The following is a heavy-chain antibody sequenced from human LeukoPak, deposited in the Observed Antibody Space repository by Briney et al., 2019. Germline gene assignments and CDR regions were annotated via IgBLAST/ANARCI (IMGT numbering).Heavy chain of an antibody. D-gene: IGHD4-17*01. J-gene: IGHJ6*02. V-gene: IGHV3-7*01. CDR3: ARDSFDYGDYVGILWYGMDV. CDR1: GFTFSSYW. Sequence: PGGSLRLSCAASGFTFSSYWMSWVRQAPGKGLEWVANIKQDGSEKYYVDSVKGRFTISRDNAKNSLYLQMNSLRAEDTAVYYCARDSFDYGDYVGILWYGMDVWGQGTTVTVSS. CDR2: IKQDGSEK.